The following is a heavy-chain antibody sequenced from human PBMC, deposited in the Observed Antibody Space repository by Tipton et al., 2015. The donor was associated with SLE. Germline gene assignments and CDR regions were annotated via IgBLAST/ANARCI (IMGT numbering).Heavy chain of an antibody. CDR2: ISSSSSYT. D-gene: IGHD3-16*01. J-gene: IGHJ4*02. CDR1: GFTFSDYY. Sequence: SLRLSCAASGFTFSDYYMSWIRQAPGKGLEWVSYISSSSSYTNYADSVKGRFTISRDNAKNSLYLQMNSLRAEDTAVYYCASIRYGGADYWGQGTLVTVSS. CDR3: ASIRYGGADY. V-gene: IGHV3-11*06.